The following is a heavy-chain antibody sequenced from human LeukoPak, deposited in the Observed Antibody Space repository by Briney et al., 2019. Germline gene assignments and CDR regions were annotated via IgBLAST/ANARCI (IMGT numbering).Heavy chain of an antibody. D-gene: IGHD4-23*01. V-gene: IGHV1-2*02. CDR2: INPNSGGT. Sequence: GASVKVSCKASGYTFTGYYMHWVRQAPGQGLEWMGWINPNSGGTNYAQKFQGRVTMTRDTSISTAYMELSRLKSDDTAVYYCARPYGVNFPYYYMDVWGKGTTVTVSS. CDR3: ARPYGVNFPYYYMDV. J-gene: IGHJ6*03. CDR1: GYTFTGYY.